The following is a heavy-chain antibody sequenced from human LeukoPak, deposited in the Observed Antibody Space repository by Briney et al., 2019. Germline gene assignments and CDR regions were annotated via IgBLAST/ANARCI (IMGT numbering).Heavy chain of an antibody. CDR1: GYTFTGYY. CDR3: ASMDYDSSGYSSF. D-gene: IGHD3-22*01. Sequence: GASVKVSCKASGYTFTGYYMHWVRQAPGQGLEWMGRINPNSGGTNYAQKFQGRVTMTRDTSISTAYMELSSLRSEDTAVYYCASMDYDSSGYSSFWGQGTLVTVSS. CDR2: INPNSGGT. V-gene: IGHV1-2*06. J-gene: IGHJ4*02.